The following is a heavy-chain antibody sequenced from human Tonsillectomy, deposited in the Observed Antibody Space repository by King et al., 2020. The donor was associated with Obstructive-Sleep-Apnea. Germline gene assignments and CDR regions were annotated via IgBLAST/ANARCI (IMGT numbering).Heavy chain of an antibody. J-gene: IGHJ4*02. CDR3: ARDRSYISGWYGSYYFDY. D-gene: IGHD6-19*01. CDR1: GFTFSDYY. Sequence: QLVQSGGGLVKPGGSLRLSCAASGFTFSDYYMSWIRQAPGKGLEWGSYISSIGSYTNYADSLKGRFTISRENAKNSLYLQINSLRAEDTAVYYCARDRSYISGWYGSYYFDYWGQGTLVTVSS. CDR2: ISSIGSYT. V-gene: IGHV3-11*06.